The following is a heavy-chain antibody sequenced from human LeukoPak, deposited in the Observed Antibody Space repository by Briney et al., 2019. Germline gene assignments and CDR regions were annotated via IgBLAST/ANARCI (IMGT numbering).Heavy chain of an antibody. CDR2: INSDGSST. CDR3: STGSGHAFDI. Sequence: SGGSLRLSCAASGFTFSSYSMHWVRQAPGKGLVWVSRINSDGSSTYYADSVKGRFTISRDNAKNTLYVQMNSLRAEYTAVYYCSTGSGHAFDIWGRGTMVTVSS. V-gene: IGHV3-74*01. CDR1: GFTFSSYS. J-gene: IGHJ3*02. D-gene: IGHD3-10*01.